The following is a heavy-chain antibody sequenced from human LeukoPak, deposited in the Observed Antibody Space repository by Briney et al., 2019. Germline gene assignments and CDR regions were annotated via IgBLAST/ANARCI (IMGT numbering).Heavy chain of an antibody. CDR2: IYYSGST. Sequence: SGPGLVQPSEPLSLTCTVSGGSIRSSSYYWGWIRQPPGKGLEWIGSIYYSGSTYYNPSLKSRVTISVDTPKNQFSLMLSSVTAADTAANYCSILRITIFGVFIKPNPADNYFDYWGQGTLVTVSS. CDR3: SILRITIFGVFIKPNPADNYFDY. V-gene: IGHV4-39*01. D-gene: IGHD3-3*01. CDR1: GGSIRSSSYY. J-gene: IGHJ4*02.